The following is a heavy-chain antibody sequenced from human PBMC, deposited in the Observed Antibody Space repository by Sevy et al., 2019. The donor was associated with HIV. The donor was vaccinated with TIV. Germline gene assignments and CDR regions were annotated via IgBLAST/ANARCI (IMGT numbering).Heavy chain of an antibody. D-gene: IGHD2-2*02. J-gene: IGHJ6*02. CDR2: ISAYNGNT. CDR1: GYTFTSYG. V-gene: IGHV1-18*01. CDR3: ARDGRDIVVVPAAIWGYYYYYGMDV. Sequence: ASVKVSCKASGYTFTSYGISWVRQAPGQGLEWMGWISAYNGNTNYAQKLQGRVTMTTDTSTSTAYMELRSLRSDDTAVYYCARDGRDIVVVPAAIWGYYYYYGMDVWGQGTTVTVSS.